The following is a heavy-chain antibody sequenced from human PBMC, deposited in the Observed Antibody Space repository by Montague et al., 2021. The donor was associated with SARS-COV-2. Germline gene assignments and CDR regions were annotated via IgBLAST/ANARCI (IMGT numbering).Heavy chain of an antibody. CDR2: IYYSGST. Sequence: SETLSLTCTVSGGSISSSSYYWGWIRQPPGKGLEWIGSIYYSGSTYYTPSLKSGVTISVDTSKNQFSLKLSSVTAADTAVYYCAIPMVRGFSRAFDIWGQGTMVTVSS. CDR3: AIPMVRGFSRAFDI. J-gene: IGHJ3*02. CDR1: GGSISSSSYY. V-gene: IGHV4-39*07. D-gene: IGHD3-10*01.